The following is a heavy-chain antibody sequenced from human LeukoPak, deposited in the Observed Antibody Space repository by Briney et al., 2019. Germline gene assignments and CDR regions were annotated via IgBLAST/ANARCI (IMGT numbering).Heavy chain of an antibody. V-gene: IGHV5-51*01. CDR3: ASYASGSHFDY. Sequence: GASLQISCKGSGCTFTNYWIGWVRQLPGKGLEWMGIIYPGDSDTRYSPSFQGQVTISADKSISTAYLQWSSLKASDTAMYYCASYASGSHFDYWAQGPLVTVSS. J-gene: IGHJ4*02. D-gene: IGHD3-10*01. CDR2: IYPGDSDT. CDR1: GCTFTNYW.